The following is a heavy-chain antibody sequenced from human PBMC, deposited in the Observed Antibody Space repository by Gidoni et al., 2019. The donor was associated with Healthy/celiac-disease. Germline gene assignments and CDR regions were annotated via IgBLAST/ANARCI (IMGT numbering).Heavy chain of an antibody. CDR2: ISYDGSNK. Sequence: QVQLVESGGGVVQPGRSLSLSCAASGFTFISYAMPWVRQAPGKGLEWVAVISYDGSNKYYADSVKGRFTISRDNSKNTLYLQMNSLRAEDTAVYYCARDRVGERLRLSGSGANWFDPWGQGTLVTVSS. CDR1: GFTFISYA. V-gene: IGHV3-30*04. J-gene: IGHJ5*02. CDR3: ARDRVGERLRLSGSGANWFDP. D-gene: IGHD5-12*01.